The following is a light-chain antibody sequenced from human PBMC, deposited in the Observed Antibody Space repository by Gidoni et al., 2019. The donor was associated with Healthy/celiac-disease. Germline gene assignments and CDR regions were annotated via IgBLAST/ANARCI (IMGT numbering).Light chain of an antibody. CDR3: QQSYSTPLT. V-gene: IGKV1-39*01. J-gene: IGKJ4*01. CDR2: AAS. Sequence: IQMTQSPSSLSASVGDRVTITCRASQSISSYLNWYQQKPGKAPKLLIYAASSLQSGVPSRFSGSGSGTDFTLTISSLQPEDCATDYCQQSYSTPLTFGGGTKVEIK. CDR1: QSISSY.